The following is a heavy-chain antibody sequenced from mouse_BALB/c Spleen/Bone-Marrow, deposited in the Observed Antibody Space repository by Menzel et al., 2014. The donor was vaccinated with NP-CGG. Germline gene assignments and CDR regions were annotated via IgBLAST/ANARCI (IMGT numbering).Heavy chain of an antibody. J-gene: IGHJ3*01. D-gene: IGHD2-10*02. CDR1: GYSFTSYW. Sequence: VQLKESGTVLARPGASVKMSCKASGYSFTSYWMHWVKQRPGQGLGWIGAIYPGNSDTTYKQKFKGKAKLTAVTSASTAYMELSSLTNEDSAVYYCTFLVKEDFAYWGQGTLVTVSA. CDR3: TFLVKEDFAY. V-gene: IGHV1-5*01. CDR2: IYPGNSDT.